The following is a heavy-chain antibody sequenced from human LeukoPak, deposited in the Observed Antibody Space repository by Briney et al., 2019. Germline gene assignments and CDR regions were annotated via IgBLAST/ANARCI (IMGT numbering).Heavy chain of an antibody. D-gene: IGHD3-10*01. CDR3: AKDRPYGSGTLYPLFDF. V-gene: IGHV3-23*01. CDR1: GFSFSSYA. CDR2: ISGDGGTT. J-gene: IGHJ4*02. Sequence: GGSLRLSCAASGFSFSSYAMSWVRLAPGKGLEWVSSISGDGGTTYYPDSMRGRFTISRDNSMSTLFLQLHTLTAEDTAIYYCAKDRPYGSGTLYPLFDFRGLGTLVTVSS.